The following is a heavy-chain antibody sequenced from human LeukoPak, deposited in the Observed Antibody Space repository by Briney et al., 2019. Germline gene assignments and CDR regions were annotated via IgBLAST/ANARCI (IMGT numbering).Heavy chain of an antibody. J-gene: IGHJ4*02. V-gene: IGHV1-2*02. CDR2: INPNDGDT. CDR1: GYTFTDYY. CDR3: ARANFLYCSSSTCLFDY. D-gene: IGHD2-2*01. Sequence: ASVTVSCTASGYTFTDYYMHWVRQAPGKGFEWMGWINPNDGDTNYAQKIQGRVTMARDTSISTAHMEVSRRRSDDTAVYYCARANFLYCSSSTCLFDYWGQGTLVPVSS.